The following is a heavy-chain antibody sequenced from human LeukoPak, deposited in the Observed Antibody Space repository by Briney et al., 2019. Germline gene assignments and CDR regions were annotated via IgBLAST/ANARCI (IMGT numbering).Heavy chain of an antibody. CDR3: ARDCWDYGSGSYCGIDY. CDR2: ISGGST. J-gene: IGHJ4*02. V-gene: IGHV3-38-3*01. D-gene: IGHD3-10*01. CDR1: GFTVSSNE. Sequence: GGSLRLSCAASGFTVSSNEMSWVRQAPGKGLEWVSSISGGSTYYADSRKGRFTISRDNSKNTLHLQMNSLRAEDTAVYYCARDCWDYGSGSYCGIDYWGQGTLVTVSS.